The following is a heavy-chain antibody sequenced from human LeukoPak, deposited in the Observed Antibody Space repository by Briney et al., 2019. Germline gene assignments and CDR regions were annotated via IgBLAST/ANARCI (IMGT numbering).Heavy chain of an antibody. J-gene: IGHJ4*02. V-gene: IGHV4-59*01. D-gene: IGHD3-3*01. Sequence: SETLSLTCTVSGGSMSSYYWNWIRQTPGEGLEWIGSIYSSGNTNYNPSLKSRVTISVDTSKNQFSLMLTSVTAADTAVYYCARGVVITGLDYWGQGTLVTVSS. CDR3: ARGVVITGLDY. CDR2: IYSSGNT. CDR1: GGSMSSYY.